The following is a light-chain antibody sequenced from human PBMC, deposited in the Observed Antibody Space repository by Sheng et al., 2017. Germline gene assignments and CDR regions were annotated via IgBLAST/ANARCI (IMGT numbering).Light chain of an antibody. CDR3: QSYDSSLSASV. CDR2: GNN. CDR1: SSNIGAYYD. Sequence: QSVLTQPPSVSGVPGQRVTISCTGSSSNIGAYYDVHWYQQLPGTAPKLLIYGNNNRPSGVPDRFSGSKSGTSASLAITGLQAEDEADYYCQSYDSSLSASVFGGGTKLTVL. J-gene: IGLJ3*02. V-gene: IGLV1-40*01.